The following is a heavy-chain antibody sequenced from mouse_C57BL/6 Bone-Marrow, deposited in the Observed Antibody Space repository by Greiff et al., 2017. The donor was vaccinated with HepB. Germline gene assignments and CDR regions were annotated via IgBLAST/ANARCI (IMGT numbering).Heavy chain of an antibody. Sequence: QVQLQQPGAELVKPGASVKLSCKASGYTFTSYWMHWVKQRPGQGLEWIGMIHPNSGSTNYNEKFKSKATLTVDKSSSTAYMQLSSLTSEDSAVYYCVRDYYDGYCYYAMDYWGQGTSVTVSS. D-gene: IGHD2-3*01. J-gene: IGHJ4*01. V-gene: IGHV1-64*01. CDR1: GYTFTSYW. CDR2: IHPNSGST. CDR3: VRDYYDGYCYYAMDY.